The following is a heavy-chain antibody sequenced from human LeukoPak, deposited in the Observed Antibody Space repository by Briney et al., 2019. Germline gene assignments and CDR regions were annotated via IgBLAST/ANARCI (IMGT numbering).Heavy chain of an antibody. CDR2: INPSGGST. Sequence: ASVKVSCKASGYTFTSYYMHWVRQAPGQGLEWMGIINPSGGSTSYAQKFQGRVTMTRDMSTSTVYMELSSLRSEDTAVYYCATALPGCQLEVVVATIDAFDIWGQGTMVTVSS. CDR1: GYTFTSYY. J-gene: IGHJ3*02. D-gene: IGHD2-15*01. CDR3: ATALPGCQLEVVVATIDAFDI. V-gene: IGHV1-46*01.